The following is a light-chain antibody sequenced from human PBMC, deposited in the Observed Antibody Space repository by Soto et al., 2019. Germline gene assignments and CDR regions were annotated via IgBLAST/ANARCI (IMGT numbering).Light chain of an antibody. Sequence: EIVLTQSPATLSLSPGERATVSCRASQKFGANLAWYQQKPGQAPRLLIFGVSTRAAGIPGRFSGSGSGVDFTLTISSLQSEDSAVYYCHHYSDWRAFGQGTKVEIK. J-gene: IGKJ1*01. CDR3: HHYSDWRA. V-gene: IGKV3-15*01. CDR1: QKFGAN. CDR2: GVS.